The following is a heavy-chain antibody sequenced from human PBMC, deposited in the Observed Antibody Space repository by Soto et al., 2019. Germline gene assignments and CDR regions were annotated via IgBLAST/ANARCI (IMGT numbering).Heavy chain of an antibody. V-gene: IGHV5-10-1*01. Sequence: GESLKISCKGSGYSFTSYWISRVRQMPGKGLEWMGRIDPSDSYTNYSPSFQGHVTISADKSISTAYLQWSSLKASDTAMYYCASRIAVAARGGYYYGMDVWGQGTTVTVSS. CDR1: GYSFTSYW. J-gene: IGHJ6*02. D-gene: IGHD6-19*01. CDR2: IDPSDSYT. CDR3: ASRIAVAARGGYYYGMDV.